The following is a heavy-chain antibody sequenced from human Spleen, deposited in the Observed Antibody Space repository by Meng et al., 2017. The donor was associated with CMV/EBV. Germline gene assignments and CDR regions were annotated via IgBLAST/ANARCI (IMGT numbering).Heavy chain of an antibody. CDR2: ISRDGDST. D-gene: IGHD1-26*01. Sequence: GGSLRLSCAASGFTFDEYTIHWVRQAPGKGLEWVSLISRDGDSTYYADSVKGRFTISRDNSKNSLYLQMNSLRTEDTALYYCAKDLSGSYYDWGGYGMDVWGQGITVTVSS. CDR3: AKDLSGSYYDWGGYGMDV. CDR1: GFTFDEYT. V-gene: IGHV3-43*01. J-gene: IGHJ6*02.